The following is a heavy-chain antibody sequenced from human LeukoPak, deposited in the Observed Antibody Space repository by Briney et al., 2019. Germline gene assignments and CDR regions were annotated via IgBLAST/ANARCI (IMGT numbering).Heavy chain of an antibody. CDR3: AGDIKGAAAGTAEYYYYGMDV. V-gene: IGHV3-74*01. J-gene: IGHJ6*02. CDR2: INSDGSNT. CDR1: GFAFSSHW. D-gene: IGHD6-13*01. Sequence: GGSLRLSCAASGFAFSSHWMHWVRQVPGKGLVWVSRINSDGSNTIYADSVEGRFTISRDNAKNTLYLQMNSLRAEDTAVYYCAGDIKGAAAGTAEYYYYGMDVLGQGTTVTVSS.